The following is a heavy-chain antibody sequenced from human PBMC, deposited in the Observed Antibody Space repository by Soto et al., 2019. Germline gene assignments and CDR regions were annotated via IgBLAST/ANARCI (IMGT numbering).Heavy chain of an antibody. CDR2: IIPIFGTA. CDR3: ARDLSPSSSYGMDV. V-gene: IGHV1-69*13. CDR1: GGTFSSYA. D-gene: IGHD6-13*01. J-gene: IGHJ6*02. Sequence: GASVKVSCKASGGTFSSYAISWVRQAPGQGLEWMGGIIPIFGTANYAQKFQGRVTITADESASTAYMELSSLRSEDTAVYYCARDLSPSSSYGMDVWGQGTTVTVSS.